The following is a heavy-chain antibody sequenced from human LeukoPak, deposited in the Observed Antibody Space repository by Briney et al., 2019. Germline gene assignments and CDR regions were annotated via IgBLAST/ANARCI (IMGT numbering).Heavy chain of an antibody. D-gene: IGHD3-10*01. CDR3: ALDYGSGTRNFDY. Sequence: PSETLSLTCIVSGGSISSSSYYWGWIRQPPGKGLEWIGSIYYSGITYYNPSLKSRVTISVDTSKNQFSLKLSSVTAADTAVYYCALDYGSGTRNFDYWGQGTLVTVSS. J-gene: IGHJ4*02. CDR2: IYYSGIT. V-gene: IGHV4-39*07. CDR1: GGSISSSSYY.